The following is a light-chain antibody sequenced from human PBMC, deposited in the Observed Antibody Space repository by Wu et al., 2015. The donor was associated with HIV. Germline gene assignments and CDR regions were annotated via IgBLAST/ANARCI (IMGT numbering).Light chain of an antibody. CDR2: VAS. J-gene: IGKJ1*01. Sequence: EIVLTQSPGTLSLSPGERATLSCRASQSVSSNYLAWYQQKPGQAPRLLIYVASSRATGIPDRFSGSGSGTDFTLTINRLEPEDFAVYHCQQYGRSPWTFGRRDQGGN. V-gene: IGKV3-20*01. CDR3: QQYGRSPWT. CDR1: QSVSSNY.